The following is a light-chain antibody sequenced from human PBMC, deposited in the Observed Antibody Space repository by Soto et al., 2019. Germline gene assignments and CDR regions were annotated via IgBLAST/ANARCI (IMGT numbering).Light chain of an antibody. J-gene: IGKJ1*01. CDR3: QQYGDSPPGT. V-gene: IGKV3-20*01. Sequence: EIVLTQSPATLSLSPGERASLSCRASQSVGIFLAWFQQKPGQAPRLLIYGASTRATCIPARFSGSGSGTDFTLTISRLEPEDFALYFCQQYGDSPPGTFGQGTKVDNK. CDR1: QSVGIF. CDR2: GAS.